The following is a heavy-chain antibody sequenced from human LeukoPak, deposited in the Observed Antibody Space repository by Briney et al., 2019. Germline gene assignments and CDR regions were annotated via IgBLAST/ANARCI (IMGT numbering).Heavy chain of an antibody. Sequence: GGSLRLSCAASGFTFSSYAMHWVRQAPGKGLEYVSAISSNGGSTYYANSVKGRFTISRDNSKNTLYLQMCSLRAEDMAVYYCARDVPGIQLWPYFDYWGQGTLVTVSS. CDR3: ARDVPGIQLWPYFDY. CDR1: GFTFSSYA. J-gene: IGHJ4*02. CDR2: ISSNGGST. V-gene: IGHV3-64*01. D-gene: IGHD5-18*01.